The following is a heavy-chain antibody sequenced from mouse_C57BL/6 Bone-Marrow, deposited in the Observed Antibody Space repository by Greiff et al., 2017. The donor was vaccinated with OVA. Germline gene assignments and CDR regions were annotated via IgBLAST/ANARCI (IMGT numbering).Heavy chain of an antibody. V-gene: IGHV2-9*01. CDR1: GFSLTSYG. J-gene: IGHJ4*01. CDR3: AKLSGSSLYAMDY. D-gene: IGHD1-1*01. Sequence: VQRVESGPGLVAPSQSLSITCTVSGFSLTSYGVDWVRQPPGKGLEWLGVIWGGGSTNYNSALMSRLSISKDNSKSQVFLKMNRLQTDDTAMYYCAKLSGSSLYAMDYWGQGTSVTVSS. CDR2: IWGGGST.